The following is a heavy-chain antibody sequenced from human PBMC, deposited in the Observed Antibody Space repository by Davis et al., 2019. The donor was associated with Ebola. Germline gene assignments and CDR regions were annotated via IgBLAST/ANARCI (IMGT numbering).Heavy chain of an antibody. V-gene: IGHV1-8*01. Sequence: ASVQVSCKASGYTFTNYDVHWVRQATGQGLEWMGWMNPNSGNTGYAQKFQGRVTMTRNTSISTAYMELSSMRSEDTAVYYCAGGRGYSGYEIDYWGQGTMVTVSS. CDR1: GYTFTNYD. CDR2: MNPNSGNT. J-gene: IGHJ4*02. CDR3: AGGRGYSGYEIDY. D-gene: IGHD5-12*01.